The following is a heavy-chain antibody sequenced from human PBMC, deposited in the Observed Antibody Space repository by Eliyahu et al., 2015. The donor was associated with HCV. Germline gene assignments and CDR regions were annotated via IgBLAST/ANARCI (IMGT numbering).Heavy chain of an antibody. CDR1: GFSLSTSGVG. J-gene: IGHJ3*02. CDR2: IYWDDDK. V-gene: IGHV2-5*02. CDR3: AHRDMIGHPGAFDI. Sequence: QITLKESGPTLVKPTQTLTLTCTFSGFSLSTSGVGVGWIRQPPGKALEWLALIYWDDDKRYSPSLKSRLTITKDTSKNQVVLTMTNMDPVDTATYYCAHRDMIGHPGAFDIWGQGTMVTASS. D-gene: IGHD3-22*01.